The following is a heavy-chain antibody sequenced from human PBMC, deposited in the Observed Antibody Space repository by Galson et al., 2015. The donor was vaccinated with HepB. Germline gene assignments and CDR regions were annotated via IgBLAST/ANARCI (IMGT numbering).Heavy chain of an antibody. D-gene: IGHD3/OR15-3a*01. Sequence: SLRLSCAASGFSFSDYWMSWVRQAPGKGLEWVANIKQGGSEKYYADSVKGRFTIARDNAKKSLYLEMNSLRVEDTAVYYCARDPVSLFRPHYYFGMDVWGQGTTISVSS. CDR2: IKQGGSEK. CDR1: GFSFSDYW. CDR3: ARDPVSLFRPHYYFGMDV. V-gene: IGHV3-7*01. J-gene: IGHJ6*02.